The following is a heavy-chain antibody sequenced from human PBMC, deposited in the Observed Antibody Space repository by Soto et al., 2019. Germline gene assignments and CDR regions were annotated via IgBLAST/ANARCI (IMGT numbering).Heavy chain of an antibody. V-gene: IGHV1-8*01. CDR3: ARGQRAMVRGVIITSYYYYMDV. CDR1: GYTFTSYD. Sequence: QVPLVQSGAEVKKPGASVKVSCKASGYTFTSYDINWVRQATGQGLEWMGWMNPNSGNTGYAQKFQGRVTMTRNTSISTAYMELSSLRSEDTAVYYCARGQRAMVRGVIITSYYYYMDVWGKGTTVTVSS. J-gene: IGHJ6*03. CDR2: MNPNSGNT. D-gene: IGHD3-10*01.